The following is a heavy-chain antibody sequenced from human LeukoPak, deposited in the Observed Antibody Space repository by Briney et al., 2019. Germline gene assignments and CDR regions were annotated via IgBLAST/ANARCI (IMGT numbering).Heavy chain of an antibody. J-gene: IGHJ4*02. CDR2: ISGSGGST. V-gene: IGHV3-23*01. Sequence: GALRLSCAASGFTFSSYGMHWVRQAPGKGLEWVSAISGSGGSTYYADSVKGRFTISRDNSKNTLYLQMNSLRAEDTAVYYCAKDRVSVVPAANEEMGFDYWGQGTLVTVSS. CDR1: GFTFSSYG. D-gene: IGHD2-2*01. CDR3: AKDRVSVVPAANEEMGFDY.